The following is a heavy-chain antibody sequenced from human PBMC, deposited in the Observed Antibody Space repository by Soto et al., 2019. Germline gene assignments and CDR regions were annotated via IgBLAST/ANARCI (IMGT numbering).Heavy chain of an antibody. Sequence: SLKVSCKASGGTFSSYAISWVRQAPGQGLEWMGGIIPIFGTANYAQKFQGRVTITADESTSTAYMELSSLRSEDTAVYYCARGFGYSSGWYNWLDPWGQGPLVTVYS. D-gene: IGHD6-19*01. CDR3: ARGFGYSSGWYNWLDP. CDR2: IIPIFGTA. J-gene: IGHJ5*02. V-gene: IGHV1-69*13. CDR1: GGTFSSYA.